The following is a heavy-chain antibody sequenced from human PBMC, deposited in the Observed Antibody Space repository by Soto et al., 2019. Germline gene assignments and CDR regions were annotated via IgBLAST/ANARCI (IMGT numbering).Heavy chain of an antibody. Sequence: PSETLSLTCTVSGGSISSYYWSWIRQPPGKGLEWIGYIYYSGSTNYNPSLKSRVTISVDTSKNQFSLKLSSVTAADTAVYYCARHYGLGYYDSSGYPPAAFDIWGQGTMVTVSS. CDR3: ARHYGLGYYDSSGYPPAAFDI. CDR1: GGSISSYY. V-gene: IGHV4-59*01. D-gene: IGHD3-22*01. J-gene: IGHJ3*02. CDR2: IYYSGST.